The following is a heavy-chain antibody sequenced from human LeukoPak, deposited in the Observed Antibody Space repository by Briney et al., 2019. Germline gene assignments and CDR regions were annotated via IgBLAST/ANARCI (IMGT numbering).Heavy chain of an antibody. D-gene: IGHD3-22*01. CDR2: INPNSGGT. J-gene: IGHJ4*02. V-gene: IGHV1-2*02. CDR3: ARERYYYDSSGSYGGYFDY. Sequence: ASVKVSCKASGYTFTGYYMHWVRQAPGQGLEWMGWINPNSGGTNYAQKFQGRVTMTRDTSISTAYMELSRLRSDDTAVYYCARERYYYDSSGSYGGYFDYWGQGTLVTVSS. CDR1: GYTFTGYY.